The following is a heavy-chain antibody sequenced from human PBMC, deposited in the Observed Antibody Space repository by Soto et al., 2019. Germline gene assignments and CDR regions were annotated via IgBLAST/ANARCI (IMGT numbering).Heavy chain of an antibody. CDR2: IIPIFGTA. J-gene: IGHJ4*02. CDR3: ARFSFYGDSNAKRGREIDY. V-gene: IGHV1-69*13. D-gene: IGHD4-17*01. Sequence: GASVKVSCKASGGTFSSYAISWVRQAPGQGLEWMGGIIPIFGTANYAQKFQGRVTITADESTSTAYMELSSLRSEDTAVYYCARFSFYGDSNAKRGREIDYWGQGTLVTVSS. CDR1: GGTFSSYA.